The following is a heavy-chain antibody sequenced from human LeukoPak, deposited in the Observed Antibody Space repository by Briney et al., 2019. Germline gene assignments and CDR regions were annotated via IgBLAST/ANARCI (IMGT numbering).Heavy chain of an antibody. CDR1: GIDFRASG. V-gene: IGHV3-30*02. Sequence: GGSLRLSCAASGIDFRASGMHWVRQAPGMGLEWVTFIQTDGRDKYYAASVAGRFTISRDNSKNTVYLNMNNLGPYDTALYYCAREGGTVVIGRFDYWGQGTLVTVSS. J-gene: IGHJ4*02. CDR2: IQTDGRDK. CDR3: AREGGTVVIGRFDY. D-gene: IGHD2-2*01.